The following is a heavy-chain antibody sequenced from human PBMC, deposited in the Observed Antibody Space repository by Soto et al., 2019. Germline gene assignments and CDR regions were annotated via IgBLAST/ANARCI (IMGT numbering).Heavy chain of an antibody. J-gene: IGHJ6*02. CDR2: IIPIFGTA. V-gene: IGHV1-69*12. Sequence: QVQLVQSGAEVKKPGSSVKVSCKASGGTFSSYAISWVRQAPGQGLEWMGGIIPIFGTANYAQKFQGRVTITDDESTSTAYMELSSLRSEDTAVNYCAIARYCISTSCYARGTYYYYGMDFWGQGTTVTVSS. CDR3: AIARYCISTSCYARGTYYYYGMDF. CDR1: GGTFSSYA. D-gene: IGHD2-2*01.